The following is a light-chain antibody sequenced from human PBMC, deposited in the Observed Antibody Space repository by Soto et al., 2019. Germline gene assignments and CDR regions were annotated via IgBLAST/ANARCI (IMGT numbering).Light chain of an antibody. CDR1: QSISDN. CDR3: QQYNNWPNT. Sequence: EILMTQSPGTLSVSPGEGATLSCRASQSISDNLAWYQQKPGQAPRLLIYGASTRATGIPARFSGSGSGTELTLTVSSLQSEDFAVYWCQQYNNWPNTFGQGTKVDI. V-gene: IGKV3-15*01. CDR2: GAS. J-gene: IGKJ1*01.